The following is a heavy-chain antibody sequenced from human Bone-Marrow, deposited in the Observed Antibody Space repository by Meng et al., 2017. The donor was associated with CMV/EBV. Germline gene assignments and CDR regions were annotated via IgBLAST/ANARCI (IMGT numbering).Heavy chain of an antibody. CDR1: GFTFSSYG. V-gene: IGHV3-30*02. D-gene: IGHD6-13*01. CDR3: AREEQQLVLDAFDI. J-gene: IGHJ3*02. CDR2: IRYDGSNK. Sequence: GGSLRLSCAASGFTFSSYGMHWVRQAPGKGLEWVAFIRYDGSNKYYADSVKGRFTISRDNSKSTLNLQMNSLRAEDTAVYYCAREEQQLVLDAFDIWGQGTMVTVSS.